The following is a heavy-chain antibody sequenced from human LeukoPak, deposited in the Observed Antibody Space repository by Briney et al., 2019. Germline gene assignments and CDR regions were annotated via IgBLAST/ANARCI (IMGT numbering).Heavy chain of an antibody. J-gene: IGHJ4*02. CDR3: ARENPSGYYNRPVDY. CDR2: IYYSGSI. D-gene: IGHD3-22*01. V-gene: IGHV4-59*01. Sequence: SETLSLICTVSGASISSYYWSWIRQPPGKGLEWIGDIYYSGSIKYNPSLKSRVTMSVDTSKNQFSLKLSSVTAADTAIYYCARENPSGYYNRPVDYWGQGTLVTVSS. CDR1: GASISSYY.